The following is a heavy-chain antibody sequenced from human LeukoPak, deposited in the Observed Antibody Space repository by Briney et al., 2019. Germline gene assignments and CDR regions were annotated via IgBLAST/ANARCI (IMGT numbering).Heavy chain of an antibody. J-gene: IGHJ4*02. D-gene: IGHD3-10*01. CDR2: ISGSGGST. Sequence: GGSLRLSCAASGFTFSSYAMSWVRQAPGKGLEWVSAISGSGGSTYYADSVKGRFTISRDNSKSTLYLQMNSLRAEDTAVYYCAKVSPHYYGSGSYDYWGQGTLVTVSS. CDR3: AKVSPHYYGSGSYDY. CDR1: GFTFSSYA. V-gene: IGHV3-23*01.